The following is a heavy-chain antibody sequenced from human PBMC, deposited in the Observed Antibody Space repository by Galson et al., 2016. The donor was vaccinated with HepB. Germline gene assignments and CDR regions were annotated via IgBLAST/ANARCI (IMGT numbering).Heavy chain of an antibody. CDR3: AVRSSWFYGMDV. Sequence: SETLSLTCAVYSGSFSGHYWNWIRQPPGMGLEWIGEIAHSGTTNYNPSLKSRLTMSVDTSKRQFSLKLSSVTAADTAVYYCAVRSSWFYGMDVWGQGTTVTVSS. CDR1: SGSFSGHY. CDR2: IAHSGTT. J-gene: IGHJ6*02. V-gene: IGHV4-34*01. D-gene: IGHD6-13*01.